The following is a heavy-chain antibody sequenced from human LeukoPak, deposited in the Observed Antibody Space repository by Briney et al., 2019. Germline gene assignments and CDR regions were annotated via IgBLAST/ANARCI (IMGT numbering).Heavy chain of an antibody. V-gene: IGHV2-70*11. CDR3: ARTPALRRHFDY. CDR1: GFSLSTSGMC. CDR2: IDWDDDK. D-gene: IGHD4-17*01. J-gene: IGHJ4*02. Sequence: SGPALVKPTQTLTLTCTFSGFSLSTSGMCVSWIRQPPGKALEWLARIDWDDDKYYSTSLKTRLTISKDTSKNQAVLTMTNMDPVDTATYYCARTPALRRHFDYWGQGTLVTVSS.